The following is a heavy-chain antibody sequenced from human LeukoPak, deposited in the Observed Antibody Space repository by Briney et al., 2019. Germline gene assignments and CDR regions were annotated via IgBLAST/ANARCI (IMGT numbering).Heavy chain of an antibody. CDR1: GGSISSSSAY. J-gene: IGHJ6*02. V-gene: IGHV4-39*01. Sequence: PSETLSLTCTVSGGSISSSSAYWGWIRQPPGKGLEWIGSIYYSKNTYYNPSLKSRVTISADTSKNHFSLTLSSVTAADTAVYYCARHLAAASGFYGVDVWGQGTTVTVSS. D-gene: IGHD6-13*01. CDR3: ARHLAAASGFYGVDV. CDR2: IYYSKNT.